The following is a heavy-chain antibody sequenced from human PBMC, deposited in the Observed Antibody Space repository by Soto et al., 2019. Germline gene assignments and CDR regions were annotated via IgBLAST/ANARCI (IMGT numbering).Heavy chain of an antibody. Sequence: ASVKVYCKASGYTFTVDHGDWGRQTTGQGLEWMGWINPNSGGTNYAQKFQGRVTMTRDTSISTAYMELSRLRSDDTAVYYCASAIQLWPYCMDVWCQALTVTVS. J-gene: IGHJ6*02. D-gene: IGHD5-18*01. CDR2: INPNSGGT. CDR1: GYTFTVDH. V-gene: IGHV1-2*02. CDR3: ASAIQLWPYCMDV.